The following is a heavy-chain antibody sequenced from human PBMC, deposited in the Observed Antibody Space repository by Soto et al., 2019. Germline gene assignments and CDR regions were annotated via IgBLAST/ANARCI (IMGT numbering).Heavy chain of an antibody. CDR3: AKWSYLDY. J-gene: IGHJ4*02. CDR2: ISGSDGKT. V-gene: IGHV3-23*01. Sequence: PGGSLRLSCTTSGFSFASFAMTWVRQAPGKGLEWVATISGSDGKTYYADSVKGRFSISRDTSRNTLYLQMNGLRADDTAIYYCAKWSYLDYWGQGTRVTVSS. CDR1: GFSFASFA. D-gene: IGHD3-3*01.